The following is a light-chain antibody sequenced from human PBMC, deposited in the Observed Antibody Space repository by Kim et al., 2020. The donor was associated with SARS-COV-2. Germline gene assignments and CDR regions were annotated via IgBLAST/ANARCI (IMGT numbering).Light chain of an antibody. V-gene: IGKV3-15*01. Sequence: EIVMTQSPATLSVSPGERVTLSCRASQSISTNLAWYQQKPGQAPRVLIYDASTRATGIPARFSGSGSGTEFTLTISSLQSEDFAVYYCQQYHYWLAFGQGTRLEIK. CDR2: DAS. CDR3: QQYHYWLA. J-gene: IGKJ5*01. CDR1: QSISTN.